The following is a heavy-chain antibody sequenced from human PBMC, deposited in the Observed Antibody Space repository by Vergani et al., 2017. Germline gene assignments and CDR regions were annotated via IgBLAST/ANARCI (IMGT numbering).Heavy chain of an antibody. CDR2: IIPILGIA. CDR3: ARVSSSPLYYYYGMDV. J-gene: IGHJ6*02. D-gene: IGHD6-13*01. Sequence: QVQLVQSGAEVKKPGSSVKVSCKASGGTFSSSTISWVRQAPGQGLEWMGRIIPILGIANYAQKFQGRVTITADKYTSTAYMELSSLRSEDTAVYYCARVSSSPLYYYYGMDVWGQGTTVTVSS. V-gene: IGHV1-69*04. CDR1: GGTFSSST.